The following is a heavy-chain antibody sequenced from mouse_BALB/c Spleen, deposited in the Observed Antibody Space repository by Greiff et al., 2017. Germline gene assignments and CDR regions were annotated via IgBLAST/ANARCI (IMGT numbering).Heavy chain of an antibody. J-gene: IGHJ2*01. Sequence: VKLMESGAELVRPGVSVKISCKGSGYTFTDYAMHWVKQSHAKSLEWIGVISTYYGDASYNQKFKGKATMTVDKSSSTAYMELARLTSEDSAIYYCARYYDGFDYWGQGTTLTVSS. V-gene: IGHV1S137*01. CDR1: GYTFTDYA. CDR2: ISTYYGDA. D-gene: IGHD1-1*01. CDR3: ARYYDGFDY.